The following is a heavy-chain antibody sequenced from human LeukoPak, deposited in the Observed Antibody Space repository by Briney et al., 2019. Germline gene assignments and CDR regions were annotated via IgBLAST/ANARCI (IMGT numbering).Heavy chain of an antibody. D-gene: IGHD3-22*01. J-gene: IGHJ3*02. CDR3: ARVGYYYDSGGYYDAFDI. Sequence: ASVKVSCKASGYTFTGYYMHWVRQAPGQGLEWMGWINPNSGGTNYAQKFQGRVTMTRDTPISTAYMELNRLRSDDTAVYYCARVGYYYDSGGYYDAFDIWGQGTMVTVSS. V-gene: IGHV1-2*02. CDR1: GYTFTGYY. CDR2: INPNSGGT.